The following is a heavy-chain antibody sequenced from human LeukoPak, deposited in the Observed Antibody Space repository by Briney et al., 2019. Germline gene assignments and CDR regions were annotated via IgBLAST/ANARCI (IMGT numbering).Heavy chain of an antibody. Sequence: GSSVKVSCKAYGYTFSNYCIHWVRQTAGQGLECMGIINPSGGSTTYTQNFQGRVTMTMDTSTSTVYMELSSLRSEDTAVYYCAREVNGLLTGSQFPLYYFDSWGQGTLVTVSS. V-gene: IGHV1-46*01. CDR1: GYTFSNYC. CDR3: AREVNGLLTGSQFPLYYFDS. CDR2: INPSGGST. D-gene: IGHD3-9*01. J-gene: IGHJ4*02.